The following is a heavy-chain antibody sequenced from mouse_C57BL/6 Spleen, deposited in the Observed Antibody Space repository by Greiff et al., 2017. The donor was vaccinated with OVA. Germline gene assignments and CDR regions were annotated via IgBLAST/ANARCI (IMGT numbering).Heavy chain of an antibody. CDR2: ISYDGSN. J-gene: IGHJ2*01. V-gene: IGHV3-6*01. CDR3: ARGGEGGPFDY. Sequence: EVQVVESGPGLVKPSQSLSLTCSVTGYSITSGYYWNWIRQFPGNKLEWMGYISYDGSNNYNPSLKNRISITRDTSKNQFFLKLNSVTTEDTATYYCARGGEGGPFDYWGQGTTLTVSS. CDR1: GYSITSGYY.